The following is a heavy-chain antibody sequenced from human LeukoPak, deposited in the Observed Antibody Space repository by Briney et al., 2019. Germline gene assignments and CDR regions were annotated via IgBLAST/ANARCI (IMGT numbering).Heavy chain of an antibody. CDR1: GFTFSSYA. Sequence: GGSLRLSCAASGFTFSSYAMSWVRQAPGKGLEWVSAISGSGGSTYYADSVKGRFTISRDNSKNTLYLQMNSLRAEDTAVYYCAKELIEFDYYGNYYFDYWGQGTLVTVSS. CDR3: AKELIEFDYYGNYYFDY. CDR2: ISGSGGST. D-gene: IGHD3-10*01. V-gene: IGHV3-23*01. J-gene: IGHJ4*02.